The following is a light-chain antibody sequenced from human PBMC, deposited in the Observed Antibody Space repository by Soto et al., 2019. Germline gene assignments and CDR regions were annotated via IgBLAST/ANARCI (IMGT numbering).Light chain of an antibody. Sequence: DIQLTQSPSSLSASVGERVTITCRASQRIGNYINWYRHRPGKAPELLISAASSFQTYEPSRFSGGGYGPEFNLTITSLQPEDSATDYCQQSLGDSRTFGQGTKLEIK. J-gene: IGKJ2*01. CDR2: AAS. V-gene: IGKV1-39*01. CDR1: QRIGNY. CDR3: QQSLGDSRT.